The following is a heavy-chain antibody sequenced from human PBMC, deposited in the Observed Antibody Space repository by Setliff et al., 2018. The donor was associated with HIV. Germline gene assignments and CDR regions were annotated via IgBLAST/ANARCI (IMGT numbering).Heavy chain of an antibody. J-gene: IGHJ3*02. CDR3: ARDCSSTSCSDAFDI. CDR2: IYYSGST. CDR1: GGSISSHY. Sequence: KPSETLSLTCTVSGGSISSHYWSWIRQPPGKGLEWIGYIYYSGSTKYNPSLKSRVTISVDTSKNQFSLKLTSVTAADTAVYYCARDCSSTSCSDAFDIWGQGTMVTVSS. V-gene: IGHV4-59*11. D-gene: IGHD2-2*01.